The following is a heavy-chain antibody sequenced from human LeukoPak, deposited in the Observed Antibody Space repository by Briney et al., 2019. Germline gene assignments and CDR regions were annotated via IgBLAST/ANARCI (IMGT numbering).Heavy chain of an antibody. CDR1: GGSISSYY. J-gene: IGHJ5*02. V-gene: IGHV4-59*01. CDR3: ARNDILTGYYNNWFDP. CDR2: IYYSGST. D-gene: IGHD3-9*01. Sequence: SETLSLTCTVSGGSISSYYWSWIRQPPGKGLEWIGYIYYSGSTNYNPSLKSRVTISVDTSKNQFSLKLNSVTAADTAVYYCARNDILTGYYNNWFDPWGQGTLVTVSS.